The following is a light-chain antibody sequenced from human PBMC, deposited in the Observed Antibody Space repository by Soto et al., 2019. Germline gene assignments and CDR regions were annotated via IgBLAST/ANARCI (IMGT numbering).Light chain of an antibody. CDR3: KQRSNWTXSWT. Sequence: EIVLTQSPATLSLSPGEIATLSCRARQSVSSYLACYQQKTGQAPRLLIYDAYNRATGIPARFSGSGSGTDLTLTISSLEPEDFAVYYCKQRSNWTXSWTCGQGTKV. V-gene: IGKV3-11*01. CDR1: QSVSSY. CDR2: DAY. J-gene: IGKJ1*01.